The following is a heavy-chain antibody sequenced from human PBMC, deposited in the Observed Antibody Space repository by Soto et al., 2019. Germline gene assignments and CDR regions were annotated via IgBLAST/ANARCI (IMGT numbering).Heavy chain of an antibody. CDR3: ARGGTPIAY. CDR2: ISAYNGNT. Sequence: QVQLVQSGAEVKKPGASVKVSCKASGYTFTNFGISWVRQAPGQGLEWMGWISAYNGNTNYAQKFQGRVTMTTDTSTSTAYREVRSLRFDDPAVYYCARGGTPIAYWGQGTLVTVSS. V-gene: IGHV1-18*01. D-gene: IGHD3-16*01. J-gene: IGHJ4*02. CDR1: GYTFTNFG.